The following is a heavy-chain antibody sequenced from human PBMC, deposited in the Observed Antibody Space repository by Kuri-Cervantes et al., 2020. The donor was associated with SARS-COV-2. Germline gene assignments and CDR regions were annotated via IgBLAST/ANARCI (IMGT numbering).Heavy chain of an antibody. CDR1: GFTFSDYY. D-gene: IGHD2-2*01. Sequence: GESLKISCAASGFTFSDYYMSWIRQAPGKGLEWVSYISSSGSTIYYAGSVKGRFTISRDNAKNSLYLQMNSLRAEDTAVYYCAREGDIVVVHDAFDIWGQGTMVTVSS. CDR2: ISSSGSTI. J-gene: IGHJ3*02. CDR3: AREGDIVVVHDAFDI. V-gene: IGHV3-11*04.